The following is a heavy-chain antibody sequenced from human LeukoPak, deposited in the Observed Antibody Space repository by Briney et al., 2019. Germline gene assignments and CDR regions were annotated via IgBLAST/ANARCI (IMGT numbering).Heavy chain of an antibody. CDR1: GFTFSSYG. D-gene: IGHD5-12*01. J-gene: IGHJ3*02. V-gene: IGHV3-30*18. CDR2: ISYDGSNK. Sequence: GGSLRLSCAASGFTFSSYGMHWVRQAPGKGLEWVAVISYDGSNKYYADSVKGRFTISRDNAKNSLYLQMNSLRAEDTALYYCAKGDIVATHDAFDIWGQGTMVTVSS. CDR3: AKGDIVATHDAFDI.